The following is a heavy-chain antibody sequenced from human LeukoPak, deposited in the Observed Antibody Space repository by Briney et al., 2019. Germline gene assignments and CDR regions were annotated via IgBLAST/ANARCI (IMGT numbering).Heavy chain of an antibody. CDR1: GFTFSDYE. Sequence: GESLRLSCAASGFTFSDYEINWVRQAPGKGLEWVSYISSSGGSIYYADSVKGRFTISRDNAKNSLYLQMNSLRAEDTAVYYCARANYYDISGYDYWGQGTLVTVSS. J-gene: IGHJ4*02. D-gene: IGHD3-22*01. V-gene: IGHV3-48*03. CDR3: ARANYYDISGYDY. CDR2: ISSSGGSI.